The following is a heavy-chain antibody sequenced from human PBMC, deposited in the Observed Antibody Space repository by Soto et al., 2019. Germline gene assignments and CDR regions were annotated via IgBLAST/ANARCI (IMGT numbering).Heavy chain of an antibody. Sequence: QVQLVESGGGVVQPGRSLRLSCAASGFTFSSYGMHWVRQAPGKGLEWVAVISYDGSNKYYADSVKGRFTISRDNSKNTLYLQMNSLRAEDTAVYYCAKETLLQWLVGGFDSWGQGTLVTVSS. CDR3: AKETLLQWLVGGFDS. J-gene: IGHJ4*02. CDR2: ISYDGSNK. D-gene: IGHD6-19*01. CDR1: GFTFSSYG. V-gene: IGHV3-30*18.